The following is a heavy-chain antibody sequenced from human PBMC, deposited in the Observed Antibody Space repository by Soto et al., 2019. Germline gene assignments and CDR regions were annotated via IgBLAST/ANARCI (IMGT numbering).Heavy chain of an antibody. D-gene: IGHD2-15*01. CDR1: GYSFTTYG. V-gene: IGHV1-18*01. Sequence: QVKLVQSGAEVKKPGASVKVSCKASGYSFTTYGIAWVRQAPGQGLEWMGWISTYNGDTDYAQNLQGRVIMTTDTSTTTAYMELRSLRSDDTAAYYCAREGSRPYYYYGMDVWGQGTTVSVSS. CDR3: AREGSRPYYYYGMDV. CDR2: ISTYNGDT. J-gene: IGHJ6*01.